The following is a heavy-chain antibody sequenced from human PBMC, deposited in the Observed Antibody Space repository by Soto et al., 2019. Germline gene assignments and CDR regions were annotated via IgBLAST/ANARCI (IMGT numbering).Heavy chain of an antibody. Sequence: QVQLVQSGAEVKKPGSSVKVSCKASGGTFNNYGITWVRQAPGQGLEWMGGIIPLFGKVHYAQKFQGRVTVTADESTGTGYIAPSSLRGEDTAVYYCASYVVRAAAMPLLDPWGQGTQVTVSS. D-gene: IGHD2-2*01. V-gene: IGHV1-69*01. CDR1: GGTFNNYG. J-gene: IGHJ5*02. CDR2: IIPLFGKV. CDR3: ASYVVRAAAMPLLDP.